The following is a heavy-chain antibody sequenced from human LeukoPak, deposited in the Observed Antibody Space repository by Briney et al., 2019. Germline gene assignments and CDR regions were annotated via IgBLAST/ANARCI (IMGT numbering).Heavy chain of an antibody. CDR2: ISSSSSYI. CDR1: GFTFSNYW. J-gene: IGHJ6*03. CDR3: ARDGHYYDFWSGAGRTYYYYYMDV. Sequence: GGSLRLSCAASGFTFSNYWMNWVRQAPGKGLEWVSSISSSSSYIYYADSVKGRFTISRDNAKNSLYLQMNSLRAEDTAVYYCARDGHYYDFWSGAGRTYYYYYMDVWGKGTTVTVSS. D-gene: IGHD3-3*01. V-gene: IGHV3-21*01.